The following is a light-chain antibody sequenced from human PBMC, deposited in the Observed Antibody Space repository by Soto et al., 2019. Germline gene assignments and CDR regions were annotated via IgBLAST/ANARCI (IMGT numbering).Light chain of an antibody. CDR2: AAP. J-gene: IGKJ1*01. V-gene: IGKV1-39*01. CDR1: QSISTY. CDR3: QQSYSSPWT. Sequence: DIQMTQSPSSLSASVGDRVTITCRASQSISTYLNWYHQKPGKAPNLLIFAAPTLQSGVPSRFSASGSGTDFNLTISTLQPEDFATYYCQQSYSSPWTFGQGTKVEIK.